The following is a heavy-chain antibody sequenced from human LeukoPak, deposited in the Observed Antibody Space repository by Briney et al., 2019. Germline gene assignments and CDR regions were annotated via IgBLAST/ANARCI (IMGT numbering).Heavy chain of an antibody. CDR2: INTNTGSP. J-gene: IGHJ3*02. CDR1: GYTFTSYA. D-gene: IGHD6-19*01. V-gene: IGHV7-4-1*02. CDR3: ARARSGWPHDAFDI. Sequence: ASVKVSCKASGYTFTSYAMNWVRQAPGQGLEWMGWINTNTGSPTYAQGFTGRFVFSLDTSVSTAYLQISSLKAKDTAVYYCARARSGWPHDAFDIWGQGTMVTVFS.